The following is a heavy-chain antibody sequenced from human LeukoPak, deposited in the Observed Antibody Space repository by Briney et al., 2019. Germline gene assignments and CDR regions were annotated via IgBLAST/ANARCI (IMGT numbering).Heavy chain of an antibody. CDR3: ARDREYQLLRYYYYYYMDV. CDR1: GFTFSSYA. V-gene: IGHV3-30*01. CDR2: ISYDGSNK. D-gene: IGHD2-2*01. Sequence: PGGSLRLSCAASGFTFSSYAMHWVRQAPGKGLEWVAVISYDGSNKYYADSVKGRFTISRDNSKNTLYLQMNSLRAEDTAVYNCARDREYQLLRYYYYYYMDVWGKGTTVTVSS. J-gene: IGHJ6*03.